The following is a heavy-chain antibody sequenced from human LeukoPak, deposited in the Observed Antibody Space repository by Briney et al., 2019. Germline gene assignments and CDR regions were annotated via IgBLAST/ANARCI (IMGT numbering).Heavy chain of an antibody. CDR1: GFTFSTYA. CDR2: ISGSGGST. J-gene: IGHJ6*02. D-gene: IGHD3-10*01. CDR3: AKSGGLSGSGRLAMDL. Sequence: GGSLRLSCAASGFTFSTYAMSWVRLAPGKGLEWVSGISGSGGSTYYADSVKGRFTSSRDNSNNTLYVQMNSLRVEDTAVYYCAKSGGLSGSGRLAMDLWGQGTTVTVSS. V-gene: IGHV3-23*01.